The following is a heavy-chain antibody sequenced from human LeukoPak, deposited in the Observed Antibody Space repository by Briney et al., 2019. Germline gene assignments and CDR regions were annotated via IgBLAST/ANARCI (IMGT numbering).Heavy chain of an antibody. Sequence: SETLSLTCAVYGGSFSGYYWSWIRQPPGKGLEWLGEINHSGSTNYNPSLKSRVTISVDTSKNQFSLKLSSVTAADTAVYYCARHRARYYGSGSSPFDYWGQGTLVTVSS. D-gene: IGHD3-10*01. CDR2: INHSGST. CDR1: GGSFSGYY. J-gene: IGHJ4*02. V-gene: IGHV4-34*01. CDR3: ARHRARYYGSGSSPFDY.